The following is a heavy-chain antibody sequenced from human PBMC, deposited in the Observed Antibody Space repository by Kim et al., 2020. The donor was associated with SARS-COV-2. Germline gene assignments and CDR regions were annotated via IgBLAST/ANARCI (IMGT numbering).Heavy chain of an antibody. CDR3: MKVPTTTVLTPYY. J-gene: IGHJ6*01. Sequence: GGSLRLSCSASGFTFSSYAMTWVRQAPAKGLECVSSISGSSLLTYYADFVKGRFTISRDNSKNTVYLQMSNLRVDDTAVYYCMKVPTTTVLTPYY. V-gene: IGHV3-23*01. CDR1: GFTFSSYA. D-gene: IGHD1-1*01. CDR2: ISGSSLLT.